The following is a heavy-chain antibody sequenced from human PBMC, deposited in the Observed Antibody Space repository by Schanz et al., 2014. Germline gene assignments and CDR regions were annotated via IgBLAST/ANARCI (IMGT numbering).Heavy chain of an antibody. CDR1: GFTFSNYG. V-gene: IGHV3-30*02. D-gene: IGHD3-22*01. Sequence: QVQLVESGGGVVQPGGSLRLSCAASGFTFSNYGLHWVRQAPGKGLEWVAFIRYNGINEYYADSVKGRFTISRDNSKTTLYLQMNSLXXXXXXVYYCAKDLPSDYYIAYWGQGTLVTVSS. J-gene: IGHJ4*02. CDR2: IRYNGINE. CDR3: AKDLPSDYYIAY.